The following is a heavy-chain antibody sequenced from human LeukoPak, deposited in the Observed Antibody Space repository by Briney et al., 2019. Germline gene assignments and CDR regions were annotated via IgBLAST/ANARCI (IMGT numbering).Heavy chain of an antibody. V-gene: IGHV3-33*01. Sequence: PGRSLRLSCAASGFSFSTFVMHWVRQAPGKGLEWVALIWYDGGNISYADSVKGRFTISRDNSKNTLYLQMNGLRDEDTAVYYCARDGDFTKQLATGCFDYWGQGSLVTVSS. J-gene: IGHJ4*02. CDR2: IWYDGGNI. D-gene: IGHD6-13*01. CDR1: GFSFSTFV. CDR3: ARDGDFTKQLATGCFDY.